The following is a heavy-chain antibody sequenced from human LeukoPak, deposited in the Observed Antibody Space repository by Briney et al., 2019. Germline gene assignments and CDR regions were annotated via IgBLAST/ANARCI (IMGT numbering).Heavy chain of an antibody. CDR3: AELGITMIGGV. J-gene: IGHJ6*04. V-gene: IGHV3-23*01. CDR1: GFTSITYA. CDR2: ISGSGGST. D-gene: IGHD3-10*02. Sequence: GGSLRLSCAASGFTSITYAMSWVRQAPGKGLEWVSGISGSGGSTYYADSVKGRFTISRDNSQNTMDLQMNSLRAEDTAVYYCAELGITMIGGVWGKGTTVTISS.